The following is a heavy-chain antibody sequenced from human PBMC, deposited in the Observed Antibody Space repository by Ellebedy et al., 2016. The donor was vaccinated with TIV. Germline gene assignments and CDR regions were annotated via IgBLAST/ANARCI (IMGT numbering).Heavy chain of an antibody. CDR2: INHDGRST. CDR1: GFTFSSYR. CDR3: ARGPYYSDPSAPYAPY. J-gene: IGHJ4*02. V-gene: IGHV3-74*01. D-gene: IGHD3-10*01. Sequence: GGSLRLSXAASGFTFSSYRMHWVRQAPGKGLVWVSLINHDGRSTTYADSVKGRFTISRDNAKSTLYLQMNSLGAEDTAVHYWARGPYYSDPSAPYAPYWGQGTLVTVSS.